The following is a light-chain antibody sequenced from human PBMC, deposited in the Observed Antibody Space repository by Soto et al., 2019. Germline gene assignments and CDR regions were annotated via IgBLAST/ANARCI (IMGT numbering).Light chain of an antibody. J-gene: IGKJ4*01. CDR2: GAS. CDR3: QQYNTWPPLT. CDR1: QSVSGN. V-gene: IGKV3-15*01. Sequence: EIVMTQSPATLSVSPGERATLSCRASQSVSGNLAWYQQKPGQAPRLLIYGASTSATGIPARFSGSGSGTEFTLTISSLPSEDFAVYYCQQYNTWPPLTFGGGTKVEIK.